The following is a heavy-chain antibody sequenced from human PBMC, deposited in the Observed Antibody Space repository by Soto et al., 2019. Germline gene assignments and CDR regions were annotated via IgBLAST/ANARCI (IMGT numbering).Heavy chain of an antibody. J-gene: IGHJ4*02. Sequence: SETLSLTCAVYGGSFSGYYWSWIRQPPGKGLEWIGEINHSGSTNYNPSLKSRVTISVDTSKNQFSLKLSSVTAADTAVYYCARGSTKIYDYVWGSYRWSSYFDYWGQGTLVTVSS. CDR2: INHSGST. D-gene: IGHD3-16*02. V-gene: IGHV4-34*01. CDR1: GGSFSGYY. CDR3: ARGSTKIYDYVWGSYRWSSYFDY.